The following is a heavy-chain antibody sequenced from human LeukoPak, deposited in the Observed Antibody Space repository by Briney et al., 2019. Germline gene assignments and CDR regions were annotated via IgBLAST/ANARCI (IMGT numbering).Heavy chain of an antibody. J-gene: IGHJ4*02. Sequence: GGSLRLSCEASGFTVTSNYMSWVRQAPGKGLEWVSVIYSGGSTYYADSVKGRFTISRDNSKNTLYLQMNSLRAEDTAVYYCASYNPYYWGQGTLVTVSS. V-gene: IGHV3-53*01. D-gene: IGHD1-1*01. CDR1: GFTVTSNY. CDR3: ASYNPYY. CDR2: IYSGGST.